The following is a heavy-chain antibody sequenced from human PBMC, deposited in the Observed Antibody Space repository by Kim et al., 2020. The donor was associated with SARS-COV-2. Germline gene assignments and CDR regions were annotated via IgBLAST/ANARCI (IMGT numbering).Heavy chain of an antibody. V-gene: IGHV4-39*07. CDR3: ARLSWRTDLFDY. J-gene: IGHJ4*02. CDR2: IYYSGST. D-gene: IGHD6-13*01. CDR1: GGSISSSSYY. Sequence: SETLSLTCTVSGGSISSSSYYWGWIRQPPGKGLEWIGSIYYSGSTYYNPSLKSRVTISVDTSKNQFSLKLSSVTAADTAVYYCARLSWRTDLFDYWGQGTLVTVSS.